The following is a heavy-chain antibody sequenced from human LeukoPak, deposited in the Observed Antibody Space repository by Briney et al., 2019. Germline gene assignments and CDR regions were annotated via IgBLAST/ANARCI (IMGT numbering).Heavy chain of an antibody. J-gene: IGHJ4*02. D-gene: IGHD1-7*01. CDR2: ISSYNGNT. CDR1: GYTFTSYG. CDR3: ARDRDHWNYGGLHFDY. V-gene: IGHV1-18*01. Sequence: ASVMVSCKASGYTFTSYGISWVRQAPGQGLEWMGWISSYNGNTNYAQKFQGRVTMTTETSTSTAYMELRSLRSDDTAVYYCARDRDHWNYGGLHFDYWGQGALVTVSS.